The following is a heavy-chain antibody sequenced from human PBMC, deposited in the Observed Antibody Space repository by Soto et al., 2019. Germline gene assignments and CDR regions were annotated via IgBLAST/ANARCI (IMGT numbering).Heavy chain of an antibody. V-gene: IGHV4-39*01. CDR3: ARIGSYYYDSSGYLH. J-gene: IGHJ4*02. CDR1: GGSISSSSYY. D-gene: IGHD3-22*01. Sequence: SETLSLTCTVSGGSISSSSYYWGWIRQPPGKGLEWIGSIYYSGSTYYNPSLKSRVTISVDTSKNQFSLKLSSVTAADTAVYYCARIGSYYYDSSGYLHWGQGTLVTVSS. CDR2: IYYSGST.